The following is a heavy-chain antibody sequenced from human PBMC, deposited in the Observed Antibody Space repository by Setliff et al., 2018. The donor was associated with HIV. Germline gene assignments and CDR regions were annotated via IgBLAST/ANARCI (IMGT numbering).Heavy chain of an antibody. V-gene: IGHV1-69*05. D-gene: IGHD6-19*01. CDR2: IIPIFGST. Sequence: SVKVSCKASGGTFSSYAISWVRQAPGQGLEWMGRIIPIFGSTNYAQKFQGRVTITRDTSASTAYMELSSLRSEDTAVYYCARVGRSVTGPWGQGTLVTVSS. J-gene: IGHJ5*02. CDR3: ARVGRSVTGP. CDR1: GGTFSSYA.